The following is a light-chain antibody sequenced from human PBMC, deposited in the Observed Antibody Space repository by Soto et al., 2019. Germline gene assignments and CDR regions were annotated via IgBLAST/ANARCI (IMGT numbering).Light chain of an antibody. Sequence: DFQMTQSPSTLSAYVGDRATITCRASQSISTYLNWYLQKPGKAPNLLIYTTSILESGVPSRFSGSGSGTDFTLTISSLQPEDFATYFCQQSYSRPRTFGQGTKVDIK. CDR1: QSISTY. V-gene: IGKV1-39*01. J-gene: IGKJ1*01. CDR3: QQSYSRPRT. CDR2: TTS.